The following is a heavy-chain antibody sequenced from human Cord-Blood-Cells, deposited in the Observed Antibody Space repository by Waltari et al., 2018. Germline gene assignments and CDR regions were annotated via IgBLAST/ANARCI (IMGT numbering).Heavy chain of an antibody. CDR2: IYYSGST. CDR3: ARNYCSSTSCDAFDI. V-gene: IGHV4-39*01. D-gene: IGHD2-2*01. J-gene: IGHJ3*02. Sequence: QLQLQESGPGLVKPSETLSLTCTVSGGPISSSRYYSGWIRQPPGKGLEWIGSIYYSGSTYYNPSLKSRVTISVDTSKNQFSLKLSSVTAADTAVYYCARNYCSSTSCDAFDIWGQGTMVTVSS. CDR1: GGPISSSRYY.